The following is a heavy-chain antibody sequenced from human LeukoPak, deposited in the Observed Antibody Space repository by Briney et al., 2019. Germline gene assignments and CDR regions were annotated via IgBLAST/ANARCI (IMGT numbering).Heavy chain of an antibody. CDR1: GFTFSSYS. CDR3: ARDRVTDNTFDY. CDR2: ISSSSYI. D-gene: IGHD1-14*01. J-gene: IGHJ4*02. Sequence: PGGSLRPSCAASGFTFSSYSMNWVRQAPGKGLEWVSSISSSSYIYYADSVKGRFTISRDNAKNSLYLQMNSLRAEDTAVYYCARDRVTDNTFDYWGQGTLVTVSS. V-gene: IGHV3-21*01.